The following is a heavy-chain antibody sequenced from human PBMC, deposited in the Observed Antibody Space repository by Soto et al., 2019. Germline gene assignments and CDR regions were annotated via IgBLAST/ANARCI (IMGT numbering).Heavy chain of an antibody. V-gene: IGHV4-31*03. D-gene: IGHD3-22*01. J-gene: IGHJ4*02. CDR3: AREYYYDSSGYFDY. CDR2: IYYSGST. CDR1: GGSISSSDYY. Sequence: QVQLQESGPGLVEPSQTLSLSCSVSGGSISSSDYYWSWIRQHPGKGLEWIGYIYYSGSTYYNPSLKSRVTISVDTSKNQCSLKLSSVTAADKAVYYCAREYYYDSSGYFDYWGQGTLVTVSS.